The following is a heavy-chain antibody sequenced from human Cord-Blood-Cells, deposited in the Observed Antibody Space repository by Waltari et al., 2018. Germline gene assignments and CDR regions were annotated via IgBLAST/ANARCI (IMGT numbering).Heavy chain of an antibody. CDR3: ATVFPSNYYGSGSYYNFDY. V-gene: IGHV1-24*01. CDR1: GYTLTELS. Sequence: QVQLVQSGAEVKKPGASVKVSCKVSGYTLTELSMHWVRQAPGKGLEWMGGFDPEDGETNYAQKFQGRVTMTEDTSTDTAYMELSSLRSEDTAVYYCATVFPSNYYGSGSYYNFDYWGQGTLVTVSS. J-gene: IGHJ4*02. CDR2: FDPEDGET. D-gene: IGHD3-10*01.